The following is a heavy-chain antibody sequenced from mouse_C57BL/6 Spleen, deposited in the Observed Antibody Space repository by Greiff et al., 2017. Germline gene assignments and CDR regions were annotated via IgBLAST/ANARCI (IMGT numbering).Heavy chain of an antibody. CDR1: GFNIKDYY. J-gene: IGHJ4*01. CDR3: TPFYYGNSYYAMDY. D-gene: IGHD2-1*01. Sequence: VQLQQSGAELVRPGASVKLSCTASGFNIKDYYMHWVKQRPEQGLEWIGRIDPEDGDTEYAPKFQGKATMTADTSSNTAYLQLSSLTSEDTAVYYCTPFYYGNSYYAMDYWGQGTSVTVSS. V-gene: IGHV14-1*01. CDR2: IDPEDGDT.